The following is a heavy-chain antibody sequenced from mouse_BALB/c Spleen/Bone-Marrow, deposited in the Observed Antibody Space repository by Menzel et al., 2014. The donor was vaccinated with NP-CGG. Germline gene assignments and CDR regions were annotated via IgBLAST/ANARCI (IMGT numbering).Heavy chain of an antibody. Sequence: LMESGPELVKPGASVKISCKASGYTFTDYYINWVKQKPGQGVEWIGWIYPGSGNTKYNEKFKGKATLTVDTSSSTAYMQLSSLTSEDTAVYFCARSPYYGNYDDYWGQGTTLTVSS. J-gene: IGHJ2*01. CDR1: GYTFTDYY. V-gene: IGHV1-84*02. D-gene: IGHD2-10*01. CDR3: ARSPYYGNYDDY. CDR2: IYPGSGNT.